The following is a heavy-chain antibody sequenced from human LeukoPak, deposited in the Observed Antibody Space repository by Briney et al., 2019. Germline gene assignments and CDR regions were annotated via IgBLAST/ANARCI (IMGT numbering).Heavy chain of an antibody. J-gene: IGHJ4*02. V-gene: IGHV1-3*02. CDR1: GYTFTSSA. Sequence: ASVKVSCKASGYTFTSSAIHWVRQAPGQRLEWMGWSNAGNGNTKYSQEFQGRLTITRDTSASTAYMELSSLRSDDTAVYYCARDNYGSGSYVYWGQGTLVTVSS. CDR2: SNAGNGNT. CDR3: ARDNYGSGSYVY. D-gene: IGHD3-10*01.